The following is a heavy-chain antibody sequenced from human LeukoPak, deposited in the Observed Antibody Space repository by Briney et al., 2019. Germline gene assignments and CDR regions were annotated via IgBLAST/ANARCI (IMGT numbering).Heavy chain of an antibody. CDR1: GFTFSSYA. Sequence: PGGSLRLSCAASGFTFSSYAMHWVRQAPGKGLEWVAIISYDGRNKYYADSVKGRFTISRDNSKNTLYLQMNSPRAEDTAVYYCARVPVWYSSSWYGDYWGQGTLVTVSS. CDR2: ISYDGRNK. CDR3: ARVPVWYSSSWYGDY. D-gene: IGHD6-13*01. J-gene: IGHJ4*02. V-gene: IGHV3-30-3*01.